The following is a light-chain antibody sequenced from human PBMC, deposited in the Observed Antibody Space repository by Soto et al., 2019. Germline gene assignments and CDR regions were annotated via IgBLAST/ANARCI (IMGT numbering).Light chain of an antibody. J-gene: IGKJ1*01. CDR1: QSVSSN. Sequence: EIVMTQSPATLSVSPGERATLSCRASQSVSSNFAWYQQKPGQAPRLLIYDASTRATGIPARFSGSGSGTEFTLTISSLQSEDFGVYYCQQYKKWPRTFGHGTKVEIK. V-gene: IGKV3-15*01. CDR3: QQYKKWPRT. CDR2: DAS.